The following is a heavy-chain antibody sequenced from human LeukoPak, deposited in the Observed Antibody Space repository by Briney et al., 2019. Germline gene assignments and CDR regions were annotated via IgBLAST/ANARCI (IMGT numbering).Heavy chain of an antibody. Sequence: SETLSLTCTVSGGSISSYYWSWIRQPPGKGLEWIGYIYYSGSTNYNPSLKSRVTISVDTSKNQFSLKLSSVTAADPAVYYCARDRPVVGATKTDYWGQGTLVNGSS. CDR1: GGSISSYY. D-gene: IGHD1-26*01. CDR3: ARDRPVVGATKTDY. CDR2: IYYSGST. J-gene: IGHJ4*02. V-gene: IGHV4-59*01.